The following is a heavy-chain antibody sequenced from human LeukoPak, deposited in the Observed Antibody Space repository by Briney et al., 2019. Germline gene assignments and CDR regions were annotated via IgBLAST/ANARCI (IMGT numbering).Heavy chain of an antibody. Sequence: SETLSLTCTVSGGSISSGGYYWSWIRQYPGKGLEWIGYIYYSGSTNYNPSLKSRVTISVDTSKNQFSLKLSSVTAADTAVYYCARDRGYDKYFDYWGQGTLVTVSS. J-gene: IGHJ4*02. CDR1: GGSISSGGYY. CDR2: IYYSGST. D-gene: IGHD5-12*01. CDR3: ARDRGYDKYFDY. V-gene: IGHV4-61*08.